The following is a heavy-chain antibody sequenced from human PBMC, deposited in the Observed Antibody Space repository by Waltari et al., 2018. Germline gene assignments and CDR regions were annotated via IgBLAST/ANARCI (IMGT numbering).Heavy chain of an antibody. D-gene: IGHD2-21*02. CDR2: ISGSGGST. V-gene: IGHV3-23*04. CDR3: AKDSRVTAIPIGY. CDR1: GFTFSSYA. Sequence: EVQLVESGGGLVQPGGSLRLSCAAAGFTFSSYALSWVRRAPGKGMGWVSAISGSGGSTYYADSVKGRFTISRDNSKNTLYLQMNSLRAEDTAVYYCAKDSRVTAIPIGYWGQGTLVTVSS. J-gene: IGHJ4*02.